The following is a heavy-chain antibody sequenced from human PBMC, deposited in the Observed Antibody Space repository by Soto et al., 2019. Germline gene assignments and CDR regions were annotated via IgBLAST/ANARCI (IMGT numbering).Heavy chain of an antibody. J-gene: IGHJ6*02. CDR2: ISSSGSTI. CDR3: ASLSGSYYYYYYGRDV. Sequence: GGSLRLSCAASGFTFSDYYMSWIRQAPGKGLEWVSYISSSGSTIYYADSVKGRFTISRDNAKNSLYLQRNSLRAEDTAVYYCASLSGSYYYYYYGRDVWGQGTTVTVSS. D-gene: IGHD1-26*01. V-gene: IGHV3-11*01. CDR1: GFTFSDYY.